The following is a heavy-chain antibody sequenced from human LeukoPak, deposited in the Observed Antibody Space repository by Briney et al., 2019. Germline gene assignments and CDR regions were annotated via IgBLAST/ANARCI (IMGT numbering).Heavy chain of an antibody. V-gene: IGHV3-48*03. J-gene: IGHJ4*02. CDR2: ISSSGSTI. CDR1: GFTFSSYE. Sequence: GGSLRLSCTASGFTFSSYEMNWVRQAPGKGLEWVSYISSSGSTIYYADSVKGRFTISRDNSKNSLYLQMNSLRTEDTALYYCAKDIGVGSCNGCLFDYWGQGTPVTVSS. D-gene: IGHD2-15*01. CDR3: AKDIGVGSCNGCLFDY.